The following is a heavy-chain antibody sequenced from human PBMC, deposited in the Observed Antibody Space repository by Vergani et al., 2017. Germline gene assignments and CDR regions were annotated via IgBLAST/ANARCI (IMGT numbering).Heavy chain of an antibody. CDR1: GFTFSSYA. CDR3: AKAPQVRFLEWLLVDY. V-gene: IGHV3-23*01. J-gene: IGHJ4*02. Sequence: EVQLLESGGGLVQPGGSLRLSCAASGFTFSSYAMSWVRQAPGKGLEWVSAISGSGGSTYYADSVKGRFTISRDNSKNTLYLQMNSLRAEDTAVYYCAKAPQVRFLEWLLVDYWGQGTLVTVSS. D-gene: IGHD3-3*01. CDR2: ISGSGGST.